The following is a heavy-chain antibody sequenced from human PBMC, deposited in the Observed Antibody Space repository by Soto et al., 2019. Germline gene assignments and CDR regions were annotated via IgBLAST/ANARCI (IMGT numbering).Heavy chain of an antibody. CDR1: GGSFSGYY. D-gene: IGHD5-12*01. CDR2: TNHSGST. CDR3: ARTRKWLRLLDY. V-gene: IGHV4-34*01. Sequence: SETLSLTCAVYGGSFSGYYWSWIRQPPGKGLEWIGETNHSGSTNYNPSLKSRVTISVDTSKDQFSLKLSSVTAADTAVYYCARTRKWLRLLDYWGQGTLVTVSS. J-gene: IGHJ4*02.